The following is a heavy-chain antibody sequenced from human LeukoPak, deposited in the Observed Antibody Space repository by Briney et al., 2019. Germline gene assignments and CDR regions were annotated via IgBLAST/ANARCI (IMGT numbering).Heavy chain of an antibody. CDR3: TKAPIVSCSGAFCYPFDS. CDR1: GFTFSSYE. D-gene: IGHD2-15*01. CDR2: ISSSGSTI. Sequence: GGSLRLSCAASGFTFSSYEMNWVRQAPGKGLEWVSYISSSGSTIYYADSVKGRFTISRDNAKNSLYLQMNSLRAEDTAIYYCTKAPIVSCSGAFCYPFDSWGQGTLVTVSS. J-gene: IGHJ4*02. V-gene: IGHV3-48*03.